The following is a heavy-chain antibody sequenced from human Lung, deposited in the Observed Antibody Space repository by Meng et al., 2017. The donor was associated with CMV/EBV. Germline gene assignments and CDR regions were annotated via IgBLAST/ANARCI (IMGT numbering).Heavy chain of an antibody. CDR3: ARGDGGVYDGSGKYNNVEFDY. CDR1: GFTFTSFY. CDR2: ISPSGDTT. D-gene: IGHD3-10*01. J-gene: IGHJ4*02. Sequence: ASAXVSXKASGFTFTSFYMQWVRQAPGQGLEWMGIISPSGDTTSYAQKFLGRVTLSRDASTNTVYMELSSLRSEDTAIYYCARGDGGVYDGSGKYNNVEFDYXGQGXLVTVSS. V-gene: IGHV1-46*01.